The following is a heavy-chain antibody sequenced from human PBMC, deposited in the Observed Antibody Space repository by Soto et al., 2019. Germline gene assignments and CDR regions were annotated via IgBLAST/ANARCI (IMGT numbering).Heavy chain of an antibody. D-gene: IGHD6-6*01. V-gene: IGHV4-59*01. CDR3: AREYSSSSEYYYYYYMDV. CDR2: IYYSGST. CDR1: GGSISSYY. J-gene: IGHJ6*03. Sequence: SETLSLTCTVSGGSISSYYWSWIRQPPGKGLEWIGYIYYSGSTNYNPSLKSRVTISVDTSKNQFSLKLSSVTAADTAVYYCAREYSSSSEYYYYYYMDVWGKGTTATVSS.